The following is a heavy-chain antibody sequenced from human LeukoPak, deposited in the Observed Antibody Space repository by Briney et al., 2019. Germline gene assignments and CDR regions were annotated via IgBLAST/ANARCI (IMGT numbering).Heavy chain of an antibody. CDR1: GFTFSSYS. CDR3: ARVLDYGDLEPHLDY. D-gene: IGHD4-17*01. V-gene: IGHV3-21*01. CDR2: ISSSSSYI. J-gene: IGHJ4*02. Sequence: GGSQRLSCAASGFTFSSYSMNWVRQAPGKGLEWVSSISSSSSYIYYADSVKGRFTISRDNAKNSLYLQMNSLRAEDTAVYYCARVLDYGDLEPHLDYWGQGTLVTVSS.